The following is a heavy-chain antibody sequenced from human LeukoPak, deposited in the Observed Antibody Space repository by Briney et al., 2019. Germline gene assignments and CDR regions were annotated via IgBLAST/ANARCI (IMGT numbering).Heavy chain of an antibody. J-gene: IGHJ5*02. CDR1: GFTVSSNY. Sequence: PGGSLRLSCAASGFTVSSNYMSWVRQAPGKGLEWVSVIYSGGSTYYADSVKGRFTISRGNSKNTLYLQMNSLRAEDTAVYYCARDRGAAGTDWFDPWGQGTLVTVSS. CDR3: ARDRGAAGTDWFDP. D-gene: IGHD6-13*01. V-gene: IGHV3-53*01. CDR2: IYSGGST.